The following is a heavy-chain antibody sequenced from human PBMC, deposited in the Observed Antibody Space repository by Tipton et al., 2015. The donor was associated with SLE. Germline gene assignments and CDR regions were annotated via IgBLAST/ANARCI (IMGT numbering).Heavy chain of an antibody. CDR1: GGSISSYY. J-gene: IGHJ3*02. Sequence: LRLSCTVSGGSISSYYWSWIRQLPGKGLEWIGYIYYSGSTNYNPSLKSRVTISVDTSKNQFSLKLSSVTAADTAVYYCARTTMIVVASHAFDIWGQGTKVTVS. V-gene: IGHV4-59*01. D-gene: IGHD3-22*01. CDR2: IYYSGST. CDR3: ARTTMIVVASHAFDI.